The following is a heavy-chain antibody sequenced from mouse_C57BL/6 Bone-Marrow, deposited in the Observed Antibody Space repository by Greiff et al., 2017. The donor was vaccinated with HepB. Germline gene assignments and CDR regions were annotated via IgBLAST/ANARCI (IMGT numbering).Heavy chain of an antibody. V-gene: IGHV1-19*01. D-gene: IGHD1-1*01. CDR3: ALIYYYGSSSDY. J-gene: IGHJ2*01. CDR1: GYTFTDYY. Sequence: VQLQQSGPVLVKPGASVKMSCKASGYTFTDYYMNWVKQSHGKSLEWIGVINPYNGGTSYNQKFKGKATLTVDKSSSTAYMELNSLTSEDSAVYYCALIYYYGSSSDYWGQGTTLTVSS. CDR2: INPYNGGT.